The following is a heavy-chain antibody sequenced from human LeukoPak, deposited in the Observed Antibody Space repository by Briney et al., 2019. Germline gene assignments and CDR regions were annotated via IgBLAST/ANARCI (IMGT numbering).Heavy chain of an antibody. CDR2: IYYSGTT. CDR3: ARHGGYSSPYLH. J-gene: IGHJ1*01. V-gene: IGHV4-59*08. CDR1: VGSISNYY. D-gene: IGHD6-13*01. Sequence: SETLSLTCTVSVGSISNYYWSWIRQTPGKGLESMGYIYYSGTTNYNPSLKSRVTISVDTSKNQFSLWLSSVTAANTAVYYCARHGGYSSPYLHWGQGTLVTVSS.